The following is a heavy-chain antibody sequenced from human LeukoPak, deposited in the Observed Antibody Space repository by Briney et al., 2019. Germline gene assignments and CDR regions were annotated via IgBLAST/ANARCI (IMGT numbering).Heavy chain of an antibody. CDR2: ISAYNGNT. CDR1: GYTFTSYG. CDR3: AREEDIVVVPAARPYAFDI. D-gene: IGHD2-2*01. V-gene: IGHV1-18*01. J-gene: IGHJ3*02. Sequence: GASVKVSCKASGYTFTSYGISWVRQAPGQGLEWMGWISAYNGNTNYAQKLQGRVTMTTDTSTSTAYMELRSLRSDDTAVYYCAREEDIVVVPAARPYAFDIWGQGTMVTVSS.